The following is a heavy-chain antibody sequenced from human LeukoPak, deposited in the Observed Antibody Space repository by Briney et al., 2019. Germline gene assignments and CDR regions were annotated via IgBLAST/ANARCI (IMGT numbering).Heavy chain of an antibody. CDR1: GYSFTSYW. CDR3: ARGYYDSSGYYPSSFDY. Sequence: GESLKISCKGSGYSFTSYWIGWVRQMPGKGLEWMGIIYPGDSDTRYGPSFQGQVTISADKSISTAYLQWSSLKASDTAMYYCARGYYDSSGYYPSSFDYWGQGTLVTVSS. CDR2: IYPGDSDT. J-gene: IGHJ4*02. D-gene: IGHD3-22*01. V-gene: IGHV5-51*01.